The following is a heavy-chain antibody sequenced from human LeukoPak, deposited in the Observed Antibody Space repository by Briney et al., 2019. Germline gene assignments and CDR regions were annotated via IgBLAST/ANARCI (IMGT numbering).Heavy chain of an antibody. J-gene: IGHJ5*02. D-gene: IGHD3-3*01. CDR3: AHRLGFWSGHRFDP. CDR2: IYWDDDK. Sequence: SGPTLVNPTQTLTLTCTFSGFSLSTSGVGVGWNRQPPGKALEWLALIYWDDDKRYSPSLKSRLTITKDTSKNQVVLTMTNMDPVDTATYYCAHRLGFWSGHRFDPWGQGTLATVSS. V-gene: IGHV2-5*02. CDR1: GFSLSTSGVG.